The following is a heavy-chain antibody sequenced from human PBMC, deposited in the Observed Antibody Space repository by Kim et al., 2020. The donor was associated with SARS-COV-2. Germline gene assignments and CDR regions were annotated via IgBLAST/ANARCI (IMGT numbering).Heavy chain of an antibody. J-gene: IGHJ4*02. CDR1: GFTFSSYA. V-gene: IGHV3-23*01. D-gene: IGHD1-20*01. CDR2: ISGGGGST. CDR3: AKVCNDNSCKNFDY. Sequence: GGSLRLSCAASGFTFSSYALSWVRQAPGKGLEWVSGISGGGGSTYYADSVKGRFTISRDNSQNTLYLQMNSLRAEDTAVYYCAKVCNDNSCKNFDYWGQGTLVTVSS.